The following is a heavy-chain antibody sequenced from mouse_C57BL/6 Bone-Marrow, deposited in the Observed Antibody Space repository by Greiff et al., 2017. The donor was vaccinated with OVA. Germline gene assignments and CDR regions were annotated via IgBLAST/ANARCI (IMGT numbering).Heavy chain of an antibody. Sequence: VQLQQSGAELARPGASVKLSCKASGYTFTSYGISWVKQRPGQGLEWIGEIYPRSGNTYYNEKFKGKATLTADKSSSTAYMELRSLTSEDSAVYFCAHYYGSSYEDWYFDVWGTGTTVTVSS. J-gene: IGHJ1*03. CDR1: GYTFTSYG. D-gene: IGHD1-1*01. V-gene: IGHV1-81*01. CDR3: AHYYGSSYEDWYFDV. CDR2: IYPRSGNT.